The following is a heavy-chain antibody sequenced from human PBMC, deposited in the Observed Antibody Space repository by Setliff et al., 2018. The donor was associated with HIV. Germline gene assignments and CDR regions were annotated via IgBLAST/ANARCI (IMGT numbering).Heavy chain of an antibody. Sequence: SETLSLTCTVSGASFSNSNYYWGWVRQPPGKGLEWIGSVYYSGTTYYSPSLKSRVTIYEDTSKSQFFLKLSSVTAADTAVYYCARATFEQLGNFDYWGQGTLVTVSS. D-gene: IGHD6-6*01. CDR3: ARATFEQLGNFDY. V-gene: IGHV4-39*07. CDR2: VYYSGTT. CDR1: GASFSNSNYY. J-gene: IGHJ4*02.